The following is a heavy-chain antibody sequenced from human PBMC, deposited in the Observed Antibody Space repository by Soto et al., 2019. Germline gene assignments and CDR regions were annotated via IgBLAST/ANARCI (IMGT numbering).Heavy chain of an antibody. J-gene: IGHJ6*02. CDR1: GYTFTSYG. D-gene: IGHD5-18*01. CDR3: ARDGVDTATGYYYGMDV. CDR2: ISAYNGNT. V-gene: IGHV1-18*01. Sequence: QVQLVQSGAEVKKPGASVKVSCKASGYTFTSYGISWVRQAPGQGLEWMGWISAYNGNTNYAQKLQGRVTMTPYTSTSTAYMELRGLRSDDTAVYYCARDGVDTATGYYYGMDVWGQGTTVTVSS.